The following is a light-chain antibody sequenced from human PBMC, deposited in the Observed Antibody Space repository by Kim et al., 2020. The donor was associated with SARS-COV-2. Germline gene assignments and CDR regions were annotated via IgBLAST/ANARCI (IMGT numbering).Light chain of an antibody. V-gene: IGLV3-1*01. J-gene: IGLJ3*02. CDR3: QAWDRSTVV. CDR2: QDN. Sequence: SYELIQPPSVSVSPGQTAIITCSGNKLGITYVCWFQQRPGQSPVALIYQDNRRPAGIPERFSASNSGNTATLTISGTQPLDEADYYCQAWDRSTVVFGGGTQLTVL. CDR1: KLGITY.